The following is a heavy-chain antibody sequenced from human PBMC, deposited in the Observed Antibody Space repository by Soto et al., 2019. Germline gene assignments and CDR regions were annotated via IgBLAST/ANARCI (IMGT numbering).Heavy chain of an antibody. D-gene: IGHD1-1*01. CDR1: GASISNYY. CDR2: IYASGTT. CDR3: ARESRSELGTVEY. V-gene: IGHV4-4*07. J-gene: IGHJ4*02. Sequence: QVRLQESGPGLVKPSETLSLTCTVSGASISNYYWSWIRQPAGKGLECLGRIYASGTTTYNPSLRSRVTMSVDTSKNQFSLTLNSVTAAGTAVYYCARESRSELGTVEYWGQGTLVTVSS.